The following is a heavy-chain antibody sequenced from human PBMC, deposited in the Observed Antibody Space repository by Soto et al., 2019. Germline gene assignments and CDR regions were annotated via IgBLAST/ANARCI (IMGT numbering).Heavy chain of an antibody. CDR2: ISSSSSYV. Sequence: EVQLVESGGGLVKPGGSLRLSCAASGFTFSSYSMNWVRQAPGKGLEWVSSISSSSSYVYYADSVKGRFTISRDNAKNSLYLQMNSLRAEDTAVYYCASELERRGGWFDPWGQGTLVTVSS. D-gene: IGHD1-1*01. V-gene: IGHV3-21*01. J-gene: IGHJ5*02. CDR1: GFTFSSYS. CDR3: ASELERRGGWFDP.